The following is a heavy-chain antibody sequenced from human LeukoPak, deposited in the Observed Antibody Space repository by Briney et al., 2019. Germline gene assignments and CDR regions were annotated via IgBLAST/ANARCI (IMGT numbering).Heavy chain of an antibody. CDR2: IYYSGST. Sequence: SETLSLTCTVSGGSINSSNYYWGWIRQAPGKGLEWIGSIYYSGSTYYNPSLESRITMSVDTSKNQFSLKLSSVTAADTAVYYCARTRYYYNSRSYGAPYYFDYWGQGTLVTVSS. CDR1: GGSINSSNYY. CDR3: ARTRYYYNSRSYGAPYYFDY. J-gene: IGHJ4*02. V-gene: IGHV4-39*01. D-gene: IGHD3-10*01.